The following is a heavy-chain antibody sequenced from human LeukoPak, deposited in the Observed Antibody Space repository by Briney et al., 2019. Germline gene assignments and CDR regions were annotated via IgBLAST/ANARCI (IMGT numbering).Heavy chain of an antibody. CDR2: ISYDRSNR. D-gene: IGHD6-19*01. Sequence: RRSRRLARAASAPTSSSYSTHCVRHVPNEGLGWEAVISYDRSNRYYAASVKGRFTISRDNSKNTLYLQMNSLRAEDTAVYYCAREPIAVAGVFGEWGQGTLVTVSS. J-gene: IGHJ4*02. V-gene: IGHV3-30*04. CDR3: AREPIAVAGVFGE. CDR1: APTSSSYS.